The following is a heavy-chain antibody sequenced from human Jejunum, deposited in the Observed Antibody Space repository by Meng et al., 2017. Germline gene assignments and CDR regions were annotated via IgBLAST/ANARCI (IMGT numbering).Heavy chain of an antibody. V-gene: IGHV1-2*06. CDR1: GYTFTGYY. J-gene: IGHJ4*02. Sequence: QAHLVQSGAEVKKPGASVTLSCKTSGYTFTGYYVHWVRQAPGQGLEWMGRINPNSGGTNFAQKFQGRITMARDTSISTAYMGLTTLRSDDTAVYYCAREGNYYGSGSSPLDSWGQGALVTVSS. CDR2: INPNSGGT. CDR3: AREGNYYGSGSSPLDS. D-gene: IGHD3-10*01.